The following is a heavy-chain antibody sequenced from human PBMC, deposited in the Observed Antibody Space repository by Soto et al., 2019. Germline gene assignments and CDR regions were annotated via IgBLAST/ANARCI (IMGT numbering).Heavy chain of an antibody. CDR1: GFTFDDYA. CDR3: AKDMRAGSGGYYGMDA. J-gene: IGHJ6*02. D-gene: IGHD3-10*01. V-gene: IGHV3-9*01. Sequence: PGGSLRLSCAASGFTFDDYAMHWVRQAPGKGLEWVSGIRWNSASIAYADSVKGQFTISRDNAKNSVYLQMNSLRAEDTALYYCAKDMRAGSGGYYGMDAWGQGTTVTVSS. CDR2: IRWNSASI.